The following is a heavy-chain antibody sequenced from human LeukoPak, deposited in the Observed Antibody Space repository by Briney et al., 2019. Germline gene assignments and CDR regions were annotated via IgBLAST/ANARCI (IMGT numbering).Heavy chain of an antibody. J-gene: IGHJ4*02. CDR1: GGSISTTVYY. CDR3: ARDPSPWSGYDSYYFDY. Sequence: PSETLSLTCTVSGGSISTTVYYWGWIRRPPGKGLEWIGSIYSYSGRTHYNPSLESRVTISVDTSKNQFSLKVSSVTAADTAVYYCARDPSPWSGYDSYYFDYWGQGTLVTVSS. CDR2: IYSYSGRT. V-gene: IGHV4-39*07. D-gene: IGHD5-12*01.